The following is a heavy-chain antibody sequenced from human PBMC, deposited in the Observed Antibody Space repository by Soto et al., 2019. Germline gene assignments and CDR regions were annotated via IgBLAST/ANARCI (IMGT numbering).Heavy chain of an antibody. CDR2: MNPNSGRT. CDR1: GYTFTDYD. D-gene: IGHD3-9*01. V-gene: IGHV1-8*01. CDR3: STWGRSGLYTGFF. J-gene: IGHJ4*02. Sequence: QVQLVQSGAEVKTPGASVKVSCKASGYTFTDYDINWVRQAPGQGLEWVGRMNPNSGRTDYAQKCQARVTMTRDTSISTAYLELSSLGYEDTAVFYCSTWGRSGLYTGFFWGQGTLVTVAS.